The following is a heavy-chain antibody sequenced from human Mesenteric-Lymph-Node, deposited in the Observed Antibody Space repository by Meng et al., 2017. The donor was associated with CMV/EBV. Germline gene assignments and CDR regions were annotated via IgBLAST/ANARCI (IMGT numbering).Heavy chain of an antibody. CDR1: YD. J-gene: IGHJ5*02. D-gene: IGHD2-2*01. CDR3: ARGGEICSSTSCYASRWGRFDP. CDR2: MNPNSGNT. Sequence: YDISWVRQATGQGLEWMGWMNPNSGNTGYAQKFQGRVTMTRNTSISTAYMELSSLRSEDTAVYYCARGGEICSSTSCYASRWGRFDPWGQGTLVTVSS. V-gene: IGHV1-8*01.